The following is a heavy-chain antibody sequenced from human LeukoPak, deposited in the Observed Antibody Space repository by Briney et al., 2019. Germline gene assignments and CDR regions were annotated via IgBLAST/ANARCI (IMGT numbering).Heavy chain of an antibody. V-gene: IGHV3-48*03. D-gene: IGHD6-19*01. CDR3: AKYGSVGAVAGHPDY. CDR2: ISSSGSTI. Sequence: PGGSLRLSCAASGFTFSSYEMNWVRQAPGKGLECISYISSSGSTIYYADSVEGRFTISRDNAKNSLYLQMNSLRAEDTAVYYCAKYGSVGAVAGHPDYWGQGTLVTVSS. CDR1: GFTFSSYE. J-gene: IGHJ4*02.